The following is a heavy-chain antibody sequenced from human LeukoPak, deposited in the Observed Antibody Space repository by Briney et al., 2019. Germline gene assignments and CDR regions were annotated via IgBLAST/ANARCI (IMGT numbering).Heavy chain of an antibody. D-gene: IGHD3-3*01. Sequence: PSETLSLTCTVSGGSISSYYWSWIRQPAGKGLEWIGRIYTSGSTNYNPSLKSRVTMSVGTSKNQFSLKLSSVTAADTAVYYCARDPQNYDFWSGYYHYYGMDVWGQGTTVTVSS. CDR1: GGSISSYY. V-gene: IGHV4-4*07. J-gene: IGHJ6*02. CDR2: IYTSGST. CDR3: ARDPQNYDFWSGYYHYYGMDV.